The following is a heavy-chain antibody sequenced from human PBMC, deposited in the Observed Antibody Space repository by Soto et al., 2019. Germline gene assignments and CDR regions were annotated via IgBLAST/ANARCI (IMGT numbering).Heavy chain of an antibody. V-gene: IGHV1-18*01. CDR2: ISAYNGNT. D-gene: IGHD3-22*01. CDR3: ARSESNYASSGYLVDYFDY. Sequence: QVQLVQSGAEVKKPGASVTVSCKASGYTFTSYGISWVRQAPGQGLEWMGWISAYNGNTNYAQKLQGRVTMTTDTSTSTAYMELRSLRSDDTAVYYCARSESNYASSGYLVDYFDYWGQGTLVTVSS. CDR1: GYTFTSYG. J-gene: IGHJ4*02.